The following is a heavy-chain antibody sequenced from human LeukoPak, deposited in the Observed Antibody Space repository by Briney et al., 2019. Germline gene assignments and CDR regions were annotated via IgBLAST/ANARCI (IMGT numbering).Heavy chain of an antibody. V-gene: IGHV3-23*01. CDR2: ISDDSSFA. Sequence: GGSLRPSCAVSGLTFSNAWINWVRQAPGKGLECISTISDDSSFAYYADSVKGRSAISRDDSKNTLYLQMNNLKVEDTAVYYCAKGRCSGVGCDSFHSWGQGALVTVSS. J-gene: IGHJ4*02. D-gene: IGHD2-15*01. CDR1: GLTFSNAW. CDR3: AKGRCSGVGCDSFHS.